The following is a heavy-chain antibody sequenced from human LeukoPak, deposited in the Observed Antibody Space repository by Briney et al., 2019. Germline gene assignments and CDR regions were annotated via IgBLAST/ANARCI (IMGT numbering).Heavy chain of an antibody. D-gene: IGHD3-3*01. Sequence: GGSLRLSCAASGFTFSSYDMHWVRQAPGKGLEWVADISYDGSNKYYADSVKGGFTISRDNSQITLYLLMNSLRAEDTAVYYCARDLRFLEWFVGVEVPYYFDYWGQGTLVTVSS. CDR2: ISYDGSNK. CDR1: GFTFSSYD. J-gene: IGHJ4*02. V-gene: IGHV3-30-3*01. CDR3: ARDLRFLEWFVGVEVPYYFDY.